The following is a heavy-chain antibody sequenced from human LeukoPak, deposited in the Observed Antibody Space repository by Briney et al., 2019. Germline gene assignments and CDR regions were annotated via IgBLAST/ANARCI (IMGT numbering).Heavy chain of an antibody. Sequence: GGSLRLSCAASGFTFSTYWMTWVRQAPGKGLEWVAVIWYDGSNKYYADSVKGRFTISRDNSKNTLYLQMNSLRAEDTAVYYCARDSGVPYYYGMDVWGQGTTVTVSS. V-gene: IGHV3-33*07. CDR3: ARDSGVPYYYGMDV. CDR2: IWYDGSNK. CDR1: GFTFSTYW. J-gene: IGHJ6*02.